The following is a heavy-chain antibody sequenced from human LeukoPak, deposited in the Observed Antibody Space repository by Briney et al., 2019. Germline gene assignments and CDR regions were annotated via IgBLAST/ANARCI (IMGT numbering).Heavy chain of an antibody. D-gene: IGHD6-13*01. CDR3: AGMGYVIAAAPVYPVN. J-gene: IGHJ4*02. V-gene: IGHV3-30-3*01. CDR2: ISYDGSNK. CDR1: GFTFSSYA. Sequence: PPGGSLRLSCAASGFTFSSYAMPGVRQAPGKGLEWVAVISYDGSNKYYADSVKGRFTISRDNSKNTLYLQMNSLRAEDTAVYYCAGMGYVIAAAPVYPVNWGQGTLVTVSS.